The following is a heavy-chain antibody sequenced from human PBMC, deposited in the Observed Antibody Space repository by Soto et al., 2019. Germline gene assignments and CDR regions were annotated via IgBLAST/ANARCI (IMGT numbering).Heavy chain of an antibody. V-gene: IGHV4-34*01. J-gene: IGHJ4*02. CDR3: ARGSGIVALPGELEDVKYDY. D-gene: IGHD1-1*01. Sequence: QVQLQQWGAGLVKPSETLSLSCAVYGQSFSGHSWAWIRQPPGKGLEWIGEINESGSTYYNPSLTSRVTISTDTPKNQFSLKLSSVSAADTAAYFCARGSGIVALPGELEDVKYDYWGQGTLVNVSS. CDR1: GQSFSGHS. CDR2: INESGST.